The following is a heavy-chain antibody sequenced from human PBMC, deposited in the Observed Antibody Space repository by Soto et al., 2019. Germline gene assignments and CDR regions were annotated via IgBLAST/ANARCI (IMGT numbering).Heavy chain of an antibody. V-gene: IGHV1-69*08. CDR2: IIPILGIA. CDR3: ARDQVAAAGNPLDC. D-gene: IGHD6-13*01. Sequence: QVQLVQSGAEVKKPGSSVKVSCKASGGTFSSYTISWVRQAPGQGLEWMGRIIPILGIANYAQKFQGRVTITADKSTSTAYMELSRLRSEDTAVYYCARDQVAAAGNPLDCWGQGTLVTVSS. J-gene: IGHJ4*02. CDR1: GGTFSSYT.